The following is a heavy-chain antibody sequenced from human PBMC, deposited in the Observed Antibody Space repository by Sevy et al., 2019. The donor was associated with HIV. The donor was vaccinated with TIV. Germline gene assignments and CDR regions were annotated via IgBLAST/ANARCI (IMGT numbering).Heavy chain of an antibody. CDR3: ARHRSSSSASWFDP. CDR2: ISAYNGNT. D-gene: IGHD6-6*01. V-gene: IGHV1-18*01. CDR1: GYTFISYS. Sequence: ASVKVSCKASGYTFISYSISWVRQAPGQGLEWMGWISAYNGNTNYAQKLQGRVTMTTDTSTSTAYMELRSLRSDDTAVYYCARHRSSSSASWFDPWGQGTLVTVSS. J-gene: IGHJ5*02.